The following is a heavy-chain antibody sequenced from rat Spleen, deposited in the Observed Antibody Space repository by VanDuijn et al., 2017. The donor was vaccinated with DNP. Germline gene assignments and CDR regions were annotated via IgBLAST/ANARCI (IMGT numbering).Heavy chain of an antibody. J-gene: IGHJ2*01. Sequence: QVQLQQSGAELAKPGSSVKISCKASGYTFTRNYISWEKQTTGQGLEYIGYNNTGSGGTKYNEKFKGKATLTVDKSSSTAFMQLSSLTPDDSAVYYCAREETYFGYDYFDYWGQGAKVTVSS. V-gene: IGHV1-43*01. CDR1: GYTFTRNY. CDR3: AREETYFGYDYFDY. CDR2: NNTGSGGT. D-gene: IGHD1-6*01.